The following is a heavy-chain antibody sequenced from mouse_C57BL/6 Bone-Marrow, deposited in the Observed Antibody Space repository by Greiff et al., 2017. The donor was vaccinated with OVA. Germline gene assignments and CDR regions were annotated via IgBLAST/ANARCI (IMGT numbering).Heavy chain of an antibody. J-gene: IGHJ1*03. CDR1: GYTFTSYW. Sequence: QVQLQQPGAELVMPGASVKLSCKASGYTFTSYWMHWVKQRPGQGLEWIGELDPSDSYTNYNQKFKGKSTLTVDKSSSTAYMQLSSLTSEDSAVYYCARDYYGSYWYFDVWGTGTTVTVSS. V-gene: IGHV1-69*01. CDR3: ARDYYGSYWYFDV. CDR2: LDPSDSYT. D-gene: IGHD1-1*01.